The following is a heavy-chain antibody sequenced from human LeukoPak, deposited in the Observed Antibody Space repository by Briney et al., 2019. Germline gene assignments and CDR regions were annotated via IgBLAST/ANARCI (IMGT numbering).Heavy chain of an antibody. Sequence: GGSLRLSCAASGFTFSSYSMNWVRQAPGKGLEWVSVIYSGGSTYYADSVKGRFTISRDNSKNTLYLQMNSLRAEDTAVYYCARVFSGDSSSWYSTYGAFDIWGQGTMVTVSS. V-gene: IGHV3-53*01. J-gene: IGHJ3*02. CDR2: IYSGGST. CDR1: GFTFSSYS. D-gene: IGHD6-13*01. CDR3: ARVFSGDSSSWYSTYGAFDI.